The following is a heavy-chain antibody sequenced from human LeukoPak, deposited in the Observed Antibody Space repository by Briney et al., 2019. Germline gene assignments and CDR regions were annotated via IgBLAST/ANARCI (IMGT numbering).Heavy chain of an antibody. J-gene: IGHJ4*02. Sequence: GGSLRLSCAASGFSFSSYWMTWVRQAPGKGLEWVANIKPDGSGKHYVDSVKGRFTISRDNAKKSLYLQMNSLTADDTAVYYCARGTGWYPDYWGQGILVTVSS. D-gene: IGHD6-19*01. CDR2: IKPDGSGK. CDR1: GFSFSSYW. CDR3: ARGTGWYPDY. V-gene: IGHV3-7*01.